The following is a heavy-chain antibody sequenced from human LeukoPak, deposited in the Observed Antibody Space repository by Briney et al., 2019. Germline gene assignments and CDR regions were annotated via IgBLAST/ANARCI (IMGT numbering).Heavy chain of an antibody. Sequence: GASVKVSCRASGYTFTGYYIHWLRQAPGQGLEWMGWFNPNSGGTNYAPKFQGLVTMSSDTSIATAYMELNRPISDDTAVYYCARTKPPCTSCLLLDYWGQGTLVTASS. CDR2: FNPNSGGT. D-gene: IGHD2-2*01. CDR1: GYTFTGYY. V-gene: IGHV1-2*02. CDR3: ARTKPPCTSCLLLDY. J-gene: IGHJ4*02.